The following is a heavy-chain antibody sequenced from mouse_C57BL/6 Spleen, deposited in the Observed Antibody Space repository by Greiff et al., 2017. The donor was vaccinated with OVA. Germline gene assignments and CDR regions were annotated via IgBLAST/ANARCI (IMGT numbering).Heavy chain of an antibody. CDR3: AKSVYGSSYGGFAY. J-gene: IGHJ3*01. V-gene: IGHV2-5*01. Sequence: VKLMESGPGLVQPSQSLSITCTVSGFSLTSYGVHWVRQSPGKGLEWLGVIWRGGSTDYNAAFMSRLSITKDNSKSQVFFQMNSLQADDTAIYYCAKSVYGSSYGGFAYWGQGTLVTVSA. D-gene: IGHD1-1*01. CDR1: GFSLTSYG. CDR2: IWRGGST.